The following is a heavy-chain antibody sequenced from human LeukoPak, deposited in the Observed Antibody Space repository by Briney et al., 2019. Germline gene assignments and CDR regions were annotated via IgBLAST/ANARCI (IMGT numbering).Heavy chain of an antibody. J-gene: IGHJ4*02. CDR1: GFTFSNYW. CDR2: IKTDGSEK. Sequence: PGGSLRLSCEGSGFTFSNYWMGWVRQAPGKGLQWVANIKTDGSEKYYVDSVKGRFTISRDNAKNSLYLQMNSLRAEDTAVYYCAKSLSDRFGAARGFDYWGQGTLVTVSS. CDR3: AKSLSDRFGAARGFDY. V-gene: IGHV3-7*01. D-gene: IGHD6-6*01.